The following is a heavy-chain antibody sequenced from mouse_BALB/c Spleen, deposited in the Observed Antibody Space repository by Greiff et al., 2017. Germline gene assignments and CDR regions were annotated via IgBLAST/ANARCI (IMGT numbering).Heavy chain of an antibody. D-gene: IGHD2-3*01. CDR2: ISDGGSYT. Sequence: EVKLMESGGGLVKPGGSLKLSCAASGFTFSDYYMYWVRQTPEKRLEWVATISDGGSYTYYPDSVKGRFTISRDNAKNNLYLQMSSLKSEDTAMYYCARGLLNYYAMDYWGQGTSVTVSS. CDR3: ARGLLNYYAMDY. CDR1: GFTFSDYY. V-gene: IGHV5-4*02. J-gene: IGHJ4*01.